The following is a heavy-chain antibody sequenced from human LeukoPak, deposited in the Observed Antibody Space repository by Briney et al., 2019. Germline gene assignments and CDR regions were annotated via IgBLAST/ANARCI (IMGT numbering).Heavy chain of an antibody. CDR2: INPNSGGT. J-gene: IGHJ4*02. CDR3: ASWDSGYEYYFDY. V-gene: IGHV1-2*02. D-gene: IGHD5-12*01. CDR1: GYTFTGYY. Sequence: ASVKVSCKASGYTFTGYYMHWVRQAPGQGLEWMGWINPNSGGTNYAQKFQGRVTMTRDTSISTAYMELSSLRSEDTAVYYCASWDSGYEYYFDYWGQGTLVTVSS.